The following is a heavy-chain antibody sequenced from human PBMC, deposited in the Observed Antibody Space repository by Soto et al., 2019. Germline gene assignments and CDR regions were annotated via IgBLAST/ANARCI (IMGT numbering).Heavy chain of an antibody. D-gene: IGHD3-10*01. J-gene: IGHJ4*02. CDR1: GFTFSSYW. CDR3: ARVAFGELGH. Sequence: GGSLRLSCAGSGFTFSSYWMHWVRQAPGKGLVWVSRISGDASSISYADSVKGRFTISRDNAKNTVYLQMNSLGPEDTAVYYCARVAFGELGHWGQRTLVTVSS. V-gene: IGHV3-74*01. CDR2: ISGDASSI.